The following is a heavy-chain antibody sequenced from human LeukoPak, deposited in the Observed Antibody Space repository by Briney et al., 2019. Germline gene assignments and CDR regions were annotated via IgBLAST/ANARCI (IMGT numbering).Heavy chain of an antibody. CDR2: IKQDGSEK. CDR3: ARILWYDRSWDFDY. Sequence: HPGGSLRLSCAASGFIFSTFWMGWVRQAPGKGLEWVANIKQDGSEKYYVDSVEGRFTISRDNAKNSLFLQMNSLRVEDTAVYYCARILWYDRSWDFDYWGQGTLVTVSS. J-gene: IGHJ4*02. CDR1: GFIFSTFW. V-gene: IGHV3-7*04. D-gene: IGHD6-13*01.